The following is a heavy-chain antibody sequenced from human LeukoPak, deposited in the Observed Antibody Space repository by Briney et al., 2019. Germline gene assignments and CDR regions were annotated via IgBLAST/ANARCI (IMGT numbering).Heavy chain of an antibody. CDR1: GFFVSNAW. CDR3: TSHAAFDP. CDR2: IRSKTDGGTT. V-gene: IGHV3-15*01. Sequence: PGGSLRLSCAASGFFVSNAWMTWVRQAPGKGLEWVGRIRSKTDGGTTDYAAPVKGRFTISRDDSKNTVYLQMNSLKIEDTAVYYCTSHAAFDPWGQGTLVTVSS. J-gene: IGHJ5*02.